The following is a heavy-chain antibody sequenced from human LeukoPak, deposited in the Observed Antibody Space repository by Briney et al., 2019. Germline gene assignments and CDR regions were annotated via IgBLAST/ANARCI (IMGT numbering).Heavy chain of an antibody. J-gene: IGHJ5*02. V-gene: IGHV4-34*01. D-gene: IGHD2-15*01. CDR3: ARGYIVVVVTATPWFDP. CDR2: INHSGST. Sequence: SETLSLTCAVYGGSFSGYYWSWIRQPPGKGLEWIGEINHSGSTNYNPPLKSRVTISIDTSKNPFSLKLSSVTAADTAVYYCARGYIVVVVTATPWFDPWGQGTLVTVSS. CDR1: GGSFSGYY.